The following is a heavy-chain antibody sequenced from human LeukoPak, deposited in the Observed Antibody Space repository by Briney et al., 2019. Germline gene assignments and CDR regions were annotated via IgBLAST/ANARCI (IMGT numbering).Heavy chain of an antibody. J-gene: IGHJ5*02. V-gene: IGHV3-23*01. CDR1: GFTFSSYA. CDR3: AKVPYTTSPGWFDP. D-gene: IGHD6-6*01. CDR2: ISGSGGST. Sequence: GGSLRLSCAASGFTFSSYAMSWVRQAPGQELEWVSSISGSGGSTYYADSVKGRFTISRDNSKNTLYLQMNSLRAEDTAVYYCAKVPYTTSPGWFDPWGQGTLVTVSS.